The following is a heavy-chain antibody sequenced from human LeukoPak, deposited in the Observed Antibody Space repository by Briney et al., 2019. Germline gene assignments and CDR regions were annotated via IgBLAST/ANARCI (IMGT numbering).Heavy chain of an antibody. D-gene: IGHD3-22*01. J-gene: IGHJ4*02. Sequence: GRSLRLSCAASGFTFSTYVMHWVRQAPGKGLQWVAVLSYDGSNTYYADSVKGRFTISRDKSKNTLYLQMNSLRAEDTAVYYCAKEGYDSSGSFDYWGQGTLVTVSS. V-gene: IGHV3-30*01. CDR3: AKEGYDSSGSFDY. CDR2: LSYDGSNT. CDR1: GFTFSTYV.